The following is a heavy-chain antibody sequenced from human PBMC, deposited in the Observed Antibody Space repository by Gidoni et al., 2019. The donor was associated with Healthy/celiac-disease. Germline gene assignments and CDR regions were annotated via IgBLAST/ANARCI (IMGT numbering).Heavy chain of an antibody. CDR3: ASPPGAAWTYMDV. CDR1: GFTFSSYS. J-gene: IGHJ6*03. Sequence: EVQLVESGGGLVKPGGSLRLSCAASGFTFSSYSMNWVRQAPGKGLEWVSSISSSSSYIYYADSVKGRFTISRDNAKNSLYLQMNSLRAEDTAVYYCASPPGAAWTYMDVWGKGTTVTVSS. V-gene: IGHV3-21*01. D-gene: IGHD6-13*01. CDR2: ISSSSSYI.